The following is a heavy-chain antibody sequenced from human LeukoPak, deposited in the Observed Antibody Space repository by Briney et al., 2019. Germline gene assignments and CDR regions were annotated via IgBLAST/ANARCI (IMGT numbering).Heavy chain of an antibody. V-gene: IGHV4-59*01. CDR1: GGSISSYY. CDR2: IYYTGST. CDR3: ARSGRGLYYYDSSGYYAAVDY. Sequence: SETLSLTCTVSGGSISSYYWSWIRQPPGKGLEWIGYIYYTGSTDYNPSLKSRVTISVDTSKNQFSLKLSSVTAADTAVYSCARSGRGLYYYDSSGYYAAVDYWGQGTLVTVSS. D-gene: IGHD3-22*01. J-gene: IGHJ4*02.